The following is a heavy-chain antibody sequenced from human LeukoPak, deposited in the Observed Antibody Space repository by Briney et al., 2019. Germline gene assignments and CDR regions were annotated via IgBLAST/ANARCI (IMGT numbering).Heavy chain of an antibody. CDR1: GFTYSDFW. CDR2: IKQDGSEK. Sequence: GGSLRLSCASSGFTYSDFWMSWVRQAPGKGLEWVANIKQDGSEKYYVDSVKGRFTISRDNAKNSLYLQMNSLRAEDTAVYYCVRDRAYFDSSGFYNLDYWGQGTLVTVSS. V-gene: IGHV3-7*01. CDR3: VRDRAYFDSSGFYNLDY. D-gene: IGHD3-22*01. J-gene: IGHJ4*02.